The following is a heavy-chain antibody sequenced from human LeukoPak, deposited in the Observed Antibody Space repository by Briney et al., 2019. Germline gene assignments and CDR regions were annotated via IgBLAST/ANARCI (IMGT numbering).Heavy chain of an antibody. CDR1: GFTFSSYS. Sequence: GGSLRLSCVASGFTFSSYSMNWVRQAPGKGLEWVSSISSSSSYKYYTDSVKGRFTISRDNAKNSLYLQMNSLRAEDTAVYYCARSAAGTYCWGQGTLVTVSS. J-gene: IGHJ4*02. CDR3: ARSAAGTYC. D-gene: IGHD1-1*01. CDR2: ISSSSSYK. V-gene: IGHV3-21*01.